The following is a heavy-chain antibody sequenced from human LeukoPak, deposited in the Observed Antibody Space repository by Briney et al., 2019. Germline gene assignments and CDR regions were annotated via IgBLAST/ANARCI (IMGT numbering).Heavy chain of an antibody. CDR2: ISAYNGNT. CDR1: GYTFTSYG. V-gene: IGHV1-18*01. D-gene: IGHD1-26*01. J-gene: IGHJ5*02. CDR3: ARAGDWEPLRSLFGWFDP. Sequence: ASVTVSCKASGYTFTSYGISWVRQAPGQGLEWMGWISAYNGNTNYAQKLQGRVTMTTDTSTSTAYMELRSLRPDDTAVYYCARAGDWEPLRSLFGWFDPWGQGTLVTVSS.